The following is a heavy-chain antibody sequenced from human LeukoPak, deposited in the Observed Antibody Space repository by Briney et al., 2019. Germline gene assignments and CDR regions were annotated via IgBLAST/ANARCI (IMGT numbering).Heavy chain of an antibody. J-gene: IGHJ4*02. CDR3: ARDYDSSGQNDY. D-gene: IGHD3-22*01. CDR2: ISSSSTYI. V-gene: IGHV3-21*01. CDR1: GFTFSRYS. Sequence: GGSPRLSYAASGFTFSRYSMNWVRQAPGKGLEWVSSISSSSTYIYYADSVKGRFTISRDNAENSLYLQMNSLRAEDTAVYYCARDYDSSGQNDYWGQGTLVTVSS.